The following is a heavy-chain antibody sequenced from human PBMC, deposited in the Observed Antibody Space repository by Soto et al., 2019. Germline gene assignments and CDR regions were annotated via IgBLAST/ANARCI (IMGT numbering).Heavy chain of an antibody. D-gene: IGHD2-21*01. CDR2: ISYDGSGM. V-gene: IGHV3-30*03. CDR3: TTDSYSTITIVRFDY. CDR1: GFTFSSSG. Sequence: GGSLRLSCAASGFTFSSSGMQWVRQAPGKGLEWVAAISYDGSGMYYADSVKGRFTISRDNSNNMVYLQMNSLKIEDTAVYYCTTDSYSTITIVRFDYWGHGTLVTVSS. J-gene: IGHJ4*01.